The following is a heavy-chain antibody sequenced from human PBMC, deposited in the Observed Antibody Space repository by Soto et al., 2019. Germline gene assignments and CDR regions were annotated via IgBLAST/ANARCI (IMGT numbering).Heavy chain of an antibody. D-gene: IGHD3-10*01. CDR2: ISPDGSIT. V-gene: IGHV3-74*01. CDR3: ANDPPAQGIDH. CDR1: GFSFSDYW. J-gene: IGHJ5*02. Sequence: EVHLVESGGGVVQPGGSLRLSCEATGFSFSDYWMHWGRQVPGKGLVWVSRISPDGSITDYALSVRGRFTISRDNTKNTLFLQMNSLRAEDTAVYYCANDPPAQGIDHWGQGTLVTVSS.